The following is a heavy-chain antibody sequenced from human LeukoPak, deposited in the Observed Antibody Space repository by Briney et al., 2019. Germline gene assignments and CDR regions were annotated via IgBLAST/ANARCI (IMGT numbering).Heavy chain of an antibody. J-gene: IGHJ4*02. CDR2: IKYDGIEK. CDR1: GFTFSSYE. V-gene: IGHV3-7*04. CDR3: TRDER. Sequence: GGSLRLSCAAFGFTFSSYEMNWVRQAPGKGLEWVANIKYDGIEKYYVDSVKGRFTISRDNAKNSLYLQMNSLRAEDTAVYYCTRDERWGQGTLVTVSS.